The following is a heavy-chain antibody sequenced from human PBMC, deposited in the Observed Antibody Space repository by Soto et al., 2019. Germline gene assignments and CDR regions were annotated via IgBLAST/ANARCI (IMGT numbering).Heavy chain of an antibody. V-gene: IGHV5-51*01. J-gene: IGHJ6*03. Sequence: HGESLKISCKGSGYSFTSYWIGWVRQMPGKGLEWMGIIYPGDSDTRYSPSFQGQVTISADKSISTAYLQWSSLKASDTAMYYCARHGGYDYNYYYYMDVWGKGTTVTVSS. D-gene: IGHD5-12*01. CDR2: IYPGDSDT. CDR1: GYSFTSYW. CDR3: ARHGGYDYNYYYYMDV.